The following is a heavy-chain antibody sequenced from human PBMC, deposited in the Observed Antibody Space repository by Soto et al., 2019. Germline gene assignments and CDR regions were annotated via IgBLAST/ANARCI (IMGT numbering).Heavy chain of an antibody. D-gene: IGHD1-1*01. J-gene: IGHJ6*02. V-gene: IGHV1-69*13. CDR2: IIPIFGPA. CDR1: GGTFSSHS. Sequence: SVKVSCKSSGGTFSSHSINWVRQAPGQGLEWMGGIIPIFGPANFAKKFQGRVTITADESTTTAYMELSTLTSEDTAIYYCATGSFTSTGGRIGYHYNAMDVWGQGTTVTVSS. CDR3: ATGSFTSTGGRIGYHYNAMDV.